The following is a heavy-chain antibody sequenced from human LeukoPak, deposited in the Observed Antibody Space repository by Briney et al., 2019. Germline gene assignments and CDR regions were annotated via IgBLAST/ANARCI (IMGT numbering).Heavy chain of an antibody. CDR2: LNADGNSI. CDR3: AGAYSAYDPFDY. CDR1: GFTFSSYG. J-gene: IGHJ4*02. Sequence: GGSLRLSCVVSGFTFSSYGMSWVRQTPGKGLVWVSRLNADGNSITYADSVRGRFTISRDNAKNTVHLQMNSLRVEDTAIYFCAGAYSAYDPFDYWGQGILVTVSS. V-gene: IGHV3-74*01. D-gene: IGHD5-12*01.